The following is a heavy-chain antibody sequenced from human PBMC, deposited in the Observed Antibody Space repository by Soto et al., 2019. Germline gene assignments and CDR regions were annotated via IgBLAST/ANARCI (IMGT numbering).Heavy chain of an antibody. D-gene: IGHD2-15*01. CDR3: ARCSRNSCYSYGVDV. Sequence: QVHLVESGGGLVKPGGSLRISCAASGFNFNDYYMNWIRQTPGKGLEWISYISSSSSDTKYADSVKGRFTISRDNANTSLYLQMHSLRAEDTAVYFCARCSRNSCYSYGVDVWGQGATVTVSS. CDR1: GFNFNDYY. V-gene: IGHV3-11*06. CDR2: ISSSSSDT. J-gene: IGHJ6*02.